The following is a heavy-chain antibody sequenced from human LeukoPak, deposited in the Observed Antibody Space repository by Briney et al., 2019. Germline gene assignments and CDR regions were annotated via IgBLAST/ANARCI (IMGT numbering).Heavy chain of an antibody. CDR3: ARVDNPYCGGGCSFDY. J-gene: IGHJ4*02. D-gene: IGHD2-21*02. Sequence: SETLSLTCAVYGGSFSGYYWSWIRQPPGKGLEWIGEINHSGSTNYNPSLKSRVTISVDTSKNQFSLKLSSVTAADTAVYYCARVDNPYCGGGCSFDYWGQGTLVTVSS. CDR1: GGSFSGYY. V-gene: IGHV4-34*01. CDR2: INHSGST.